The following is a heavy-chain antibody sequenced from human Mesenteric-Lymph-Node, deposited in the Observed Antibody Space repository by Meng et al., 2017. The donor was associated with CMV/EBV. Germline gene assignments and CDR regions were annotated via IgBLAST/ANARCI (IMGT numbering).Heavy chain of an antibody. CDR1: GGTSSSYA. V-gene: IGHV1-69*10. J-gene: IGHJ3*02. Sequence: SVKVPCKASGGTSSSYAIHGVRQAPGQGLEWMGRIIPIPGIANYAQKFQGRVTITADKSTSTAYMELSSLRSEDTAVYYCARGGDIVVVPAAGEAHGAFDIWGQGTMVTVSS. CDR2: IIPIPGIA. D-gene: IGHD2-2*01. CDR3: ARGGDIVVVPAAGEAHGAFDI.